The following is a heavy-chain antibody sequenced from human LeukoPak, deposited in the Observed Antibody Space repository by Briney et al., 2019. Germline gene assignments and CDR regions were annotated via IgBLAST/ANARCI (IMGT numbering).Heavy chain of an antibody. CDR3: AREVRLYYGSGSYVVYFDY. D-gene: IGHD3-10*01. J-gene: IGHJ4*02. V-gene: IGHV3-53*01. CDR2: IYSGGST. Sequence: GGSLRLSCAASGFTVSSNYMSRVRQAPGKGLEWVSVIYSGGSTYYADSVKVRFTISRDNSKNTLYLQMNSLRAEDTAVYYCAREVRLYYGSGSYVVYFDYWGQGTLVTVSS. CDR1: GFTVSSNY.